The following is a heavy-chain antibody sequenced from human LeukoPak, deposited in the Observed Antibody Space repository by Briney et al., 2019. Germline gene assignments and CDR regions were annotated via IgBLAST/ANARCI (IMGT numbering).Heavy chain of an antibody. D-gene: IGHD3-10*01. V-gene: IGHV3-23*01. CDR2: ISGGGGST. CDR1: GFTFTSYA. Sequence: GGSLRLSCAASGFTFTSYAMTWVRQAPGKGLEWVSSISGGGGSTYYADSVKGRFTISRDNSKNTLYLQMNSLRAEDTAVYYCAKGVHAFDIWGQGTMVTVFS. J-gene: IGHJ3*02. CDR3: AKGVHAFDI.